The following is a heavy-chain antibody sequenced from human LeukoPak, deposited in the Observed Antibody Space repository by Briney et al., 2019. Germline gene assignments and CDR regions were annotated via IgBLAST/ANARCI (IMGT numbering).Heavy chain of an antibody. CDR1: GGSISSSNW. CDR2: IYHSGNT. J-gene: IGHJ4*02. Sequence: KPSETLSLTCAVSGGSISSSNWWSWVCQPPGKGLEWIGEIYHSGNTNYNPSLKSRVTISVDTSKNQLSLKLTSVTAADTAVYYCARNRYSGYDFDYWGQGTLVTVSS. D-gene: IGHD5-12*01. CDR3: ARNRYSGYDFDY. V-gene: IGHV4-4*02.